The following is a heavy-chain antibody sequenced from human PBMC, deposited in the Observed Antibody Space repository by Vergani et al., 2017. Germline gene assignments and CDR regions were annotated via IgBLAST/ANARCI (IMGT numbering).Heavy chain of an antibody. CDR3: AXDPRSGDYYYGMDV. CDR1: GGTFSSYT. J-gene: IGHJ6*02. CDR2: IIPILGIA. Sequence: QVQLEQSGAEVKKPGSSVKVSCKASGGTFSSYTISWVRQAPGQGLEWMGRIIPILGIANYAQKFQGRVTITADKSTSTAYMELSSLRSEDTAVYYCAXDPRSGDYYYGMDVWGQGTTVTVSS. V-gene: IGHV1-69*08. D-gene: IGHD6-25*01.